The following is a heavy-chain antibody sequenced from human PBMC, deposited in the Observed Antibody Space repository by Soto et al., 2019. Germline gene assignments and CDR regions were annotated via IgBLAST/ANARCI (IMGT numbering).Heavy chain of an antibody. Sequence: SQTLSLTCAISGDSVSSNSAAWNWIRQSPSRGLEWLGRTYYRSKWYNDYAVSVKSRITINPDTSKNQFSLQLNSVTPEVTAVYYCARGVGCSNVVCCGTFHCYVPWGQGTLVT. CDR3: ARGVGCSNVVCCGTFHCYVP. D-gene: IGHD2-8*01. CDR2: TYYRSKWYN. CDR1: GDSVSSNSAA. V-gene: IGHV6-1*01. J-gene: IGHJ5*02.